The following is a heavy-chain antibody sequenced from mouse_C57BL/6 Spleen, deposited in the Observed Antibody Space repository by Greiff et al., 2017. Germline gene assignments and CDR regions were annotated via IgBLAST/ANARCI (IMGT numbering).Heavy chain of an antibody. Sequence: EVQLVESGGGLVKPGGSLKLSCAASGFTFSDYGMHWVRQAPEKGLEWVAYISSGSSTIYYADTVKGRFTISRDNAKNTLFLQMTSLRSEDTAMYYCARTPLNYFYAMDYWGQGTSVTVSS. CDR1: GFTFSDYG. CDR2: ISSGSSTI. D-gene: IGHD2-1*01. V-gene: IGHV5-17*01. CDR3: ARTPLNYFYAMDY. J-gene: IGHJ4*01.